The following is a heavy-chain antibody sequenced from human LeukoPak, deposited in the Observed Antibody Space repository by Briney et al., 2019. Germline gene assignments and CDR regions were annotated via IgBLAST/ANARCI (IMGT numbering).Heavy chain of an antibody. D-gene: IGHD3-9*01. J-gene: IGHJ3*02. Sequence: GGSLRLSCAASGFTFSSYAMHWVRQAPGKGLEWVAVISYDGSNKYYADSVKGRFTISRDNSKNTLYLQMNSLRAEDTAVYYCAKDSNILTGYPTPGPFDIWGQGTMVTVSS. CDR2: ISYDGSNK. CDR3: AKDSNILTGYPTPGPFDI. V-gene: IGHV3-30-3*01. CDR1: GFTFSSYA.